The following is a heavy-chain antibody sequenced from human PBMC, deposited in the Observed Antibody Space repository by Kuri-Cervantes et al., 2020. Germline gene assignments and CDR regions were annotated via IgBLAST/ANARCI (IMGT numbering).Heavy chain of an antibody. CDR2: IKQDGSEK. J-gene: IGHJ4*02. D-gene: IGHD6-19*01. Sequence: GESLKISCAASGFTFSSYWMSWVRQAPGKGLEWVANIKQDGSEKYYVDSVKGRFTISRDNSKNTLYLEMNSLRAEDTALYYCAREGGWYGEVDYWGQGTLVTVSS. V-gene: IGHV3-7*03. CDR3: AREGGWYGEVDY. CDR1: GFTFSSYW.